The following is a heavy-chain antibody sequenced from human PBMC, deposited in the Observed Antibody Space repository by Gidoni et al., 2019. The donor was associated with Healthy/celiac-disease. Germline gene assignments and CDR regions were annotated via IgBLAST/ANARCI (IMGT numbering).Heavy chain of an antibody. J-gene: IGHJ6*02. Sequence: QVQLVQSGAEVKKPGSSVKVSCKASGGTFSSYAISWVRQAPGQGLEWMGGIIPIFGTANYAQKFQGRVTITADESTSTAYMELSSLRSEDTAVYYCARGVARKYCSSTSCEHYYYGMDVWGQGTTVTVSS. CDR1: GGTFSSYA. CDR2: IIPIFGTA. V-gene: IGHV1-69*01. D-gene: IGHD2-2*01. CDR3: ARGVARKYCSSTSCEHYYYGMDV.